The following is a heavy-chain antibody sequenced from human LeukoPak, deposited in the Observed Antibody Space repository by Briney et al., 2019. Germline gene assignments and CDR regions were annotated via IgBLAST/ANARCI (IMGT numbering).Heavy chain of an antibody. CDR2: INHSGST. CDR3: ARGYSSSSLAFDY. CDR1: GVSFSGYY. J-gene: IGHJ4*02. V-gene: IGHV4-34*01. Sequence: SETLSLTCAVYGVSFSGYYWSWIRQPPGKGLEWIGEINHSGSTNYNPSLKSRVTISVDTSKNQFSLKLSSVTAADTAVYYCARGYSSSSLAFDYWGQGTLVTVSS. D-gene: IGHD6-6*01.